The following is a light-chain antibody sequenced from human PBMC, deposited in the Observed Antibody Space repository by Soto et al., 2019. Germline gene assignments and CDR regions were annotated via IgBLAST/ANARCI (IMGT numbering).Light chain of an antibody. V-gene: IGKV3D-7*01. Sequence: EIVMTQSPATLSVSPGERATLSCRASQSVTSSHLAWYQQKPGQAPRLLIYGASSRATGIPDRFSGSGSGTDFTLTINSLQPEDFATYFCQQSYSTPITFGQGTRLEIK. CDR1: QSVTSSH. CDR3: QQSYSTPIT. CDR2: GAS. J-gene: IGKJ5*01.